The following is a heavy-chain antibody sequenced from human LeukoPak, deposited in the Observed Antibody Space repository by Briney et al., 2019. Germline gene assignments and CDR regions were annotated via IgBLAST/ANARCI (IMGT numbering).Heavy chain of an antibody. J-gene: IGHJ4*02. V-gene: IGHV4-59*08. CDR3: ARWATAPRLFDY. CDR1: GGSISNYY. CDR2: IYYSGST. Sequence: SETLSLTCTVSGGSISNYYWSWIRQPPGKGLEWIGYIYYSGSTNYNPSLKSRVTISVDTSKNQFSLNLNSVTAADTAVYYCARWATAPRLFDYWGQGTLVTVSS. D-gene: IGHD5-12*01.